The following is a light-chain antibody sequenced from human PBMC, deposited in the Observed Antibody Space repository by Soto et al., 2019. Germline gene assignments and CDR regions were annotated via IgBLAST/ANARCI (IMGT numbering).Light chain of an antibody. V-gene: IGLV2-14*01. CDR2: EVS. J-gene: IGLJ1*01. Sequence: QSALTQPASVSGSPGQSITISCTGTSSDVGGYNYVSWYQQQSGKAPKLMIHEVSNRPSGLSNRFSGSKSGNTASPTISGLQAEDEADYYCSSYTSSRAYVFGIGTKLTVL. CDR1: SSDVGGYNY. CDR3: SSYTSSRAYV.